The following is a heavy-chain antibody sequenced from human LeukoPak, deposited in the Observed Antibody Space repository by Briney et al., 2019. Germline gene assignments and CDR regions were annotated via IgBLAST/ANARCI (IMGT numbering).Heavy chain of an antibody. J-gene: IGHJ4*02. V-gene: IGHV1-69*04. CDR3: ASTYYYDSSGYYYARY. CDR1: GGTFSSYA. D-gene: IGHD3-22*01. Sequence: SVKVSCKASGGTFSSYAISWVRQAPGQGLEWMGRIIPTLGIANYAQKFQGRVTITADKSTSTAYMELSSLRSEDTAVYYCASTYYYDSSGYYYARYWGQGTLVTVSS. CDR2: IIPTLGIA.